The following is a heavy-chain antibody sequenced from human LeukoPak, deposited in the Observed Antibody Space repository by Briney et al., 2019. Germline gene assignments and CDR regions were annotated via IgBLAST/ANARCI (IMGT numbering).Heavy chain of an antibody. J-gene: IGHJ4*02. CDR3: ARDAGDKVAYYYDSSGYYRY. V-gene: IGHV4-38-2*02. CDR2: IYHSGST. Sequence: SETLSLTCAVSGYSISSGYYWGWIRQPPGKGLEWIGIIYHSGSTYYNPSLKSRVTISVDTSNNQLSLKLSSVTAADPAVYYCARDAGDKVAYYYDSSGYYRYWGQGTLVTVSS. CDR1: GYSISSGYY. D-gene: IGHD3-22*01.